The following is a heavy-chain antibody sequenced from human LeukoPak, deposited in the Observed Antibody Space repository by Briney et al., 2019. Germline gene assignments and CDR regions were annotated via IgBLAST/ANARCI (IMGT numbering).Heavy chain of an antibody. V-gene: IGHV4-39*07. CDR1: GGSISSSSYY. CDR3: ARGSGIAAAGLRYYYYGMDV. CDR2: IYYSGST. Sequence: SETLSLTCTVSGGSISSSSYYWGWIRQPPGKGLEWIGSIYYSGSTYYNPSLKSRVTISVDTSKNQFSLKLSSVTAADTAVYYCARGSGIAAAGLRYYYYGMDVWGQGTTVTVSS. D-gene: IGHD6-13*01. J-gene: IGHJ6*02.